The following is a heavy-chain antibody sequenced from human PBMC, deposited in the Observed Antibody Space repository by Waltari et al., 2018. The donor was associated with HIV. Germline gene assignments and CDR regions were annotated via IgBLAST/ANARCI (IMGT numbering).Heavy chain of an antibody. D-gene: IGHD3-10*01. CDR3: ARVPYYYGSGSSVYFDY. J-gene: IGHJ4*02. Sequence: QVQLVQSGAEVKKPGYSVKVSCKASGGTFSSYAISRVRQAPGQGLEWMGGIIPIFGTANYAQKFRGRVTITADKSTSTAYMELSSLRSEDTAVYYCARVPYYYGSGSSVYFDYWGQGTLVTVSS. CDR1: GGTFSSYA. V-gene: IGHV1-69*06. CDR2: IIPIFGTA.